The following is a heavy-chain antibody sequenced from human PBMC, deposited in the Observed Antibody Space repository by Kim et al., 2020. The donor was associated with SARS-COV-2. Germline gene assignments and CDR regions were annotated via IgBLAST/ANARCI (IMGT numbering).Heavy chain of an antibody. CDR3: ARAVPGLKKTGGGDY. V-gene: IGHV1-69*04. CDR1: GGTFSSYA. J-gene: IGHJ4*02. D-gene: IGHD1-26*01. Sequence: SVKVSCKASGGTFSSYAISWVRQAPGQGLEWMGRIIPILGIANYAQKFQGRVTITADKSTSTAYMELSSLRSEDTAVYYCARAVPGLKKTGGGDYWGQGTLVTVSS. CDR2: IIPILGIA.